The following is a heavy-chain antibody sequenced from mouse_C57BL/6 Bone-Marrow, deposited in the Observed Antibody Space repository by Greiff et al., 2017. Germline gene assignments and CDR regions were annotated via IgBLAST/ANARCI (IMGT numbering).Heavy chain of an antibody. Sequence: EVQLQESGGDLVKPGGSLKLSCAASGFTFSSYGMSWVRQTPDKRLEWVATISSGGSYTYYPDSVKGRFTISRDNAKNTLYLQMSSLKSEDTAMYYCARHLALFITTPYWYFDVWGTGTTVTVSS. CDR2: ISSGGSYT. D-gene: IGHD1-1*01. CDR1: GFTFSSYG. J-gene: IGHJ1*03. CDR3: ARHLALFITTPYWYFDV. V-gene: IGHV5-6*01.